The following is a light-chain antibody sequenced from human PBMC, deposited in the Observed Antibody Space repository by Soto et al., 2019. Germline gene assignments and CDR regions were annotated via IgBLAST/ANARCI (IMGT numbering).Light chain of an antibody. Sequence: QSALTQPPSVSGSPGQSVTISCTGASSDVGGYNYVSWYQHHPGKAPKVIIYDVSKRPSGVPDRFSGSESGNTASLTISGLQAEDEADYYCCLYGGSYTLYVFGTGTKLTVL. V-gene: IGLV2-11*01. CDR3: CLYGGSYTLYV. J-gene: IGLJ1*01. CDR1: SSDVGGYNY. CDR2: DVS.